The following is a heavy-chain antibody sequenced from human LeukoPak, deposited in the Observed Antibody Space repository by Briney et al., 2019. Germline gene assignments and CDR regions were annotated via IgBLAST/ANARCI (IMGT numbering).Heavy chain of an antibody. CDR1: GFTFSSHW. CDR2: INSDGSST. J-gene: IGHJ4*02. V-gene: IGHV3-74*01. CDR3: TYAYRSGDFHY. D-gene: IGHD3-10*01. Sequence: GGSLRLSCAASGFTFSSHWMHWVRHAPGKGLVWVSRINSDGSSTSYADSVKGRFTISRDNAKNTLFLQVNSLRAEDTAVYYCTYAYRSGDFHYWGQGTQVTVSS.